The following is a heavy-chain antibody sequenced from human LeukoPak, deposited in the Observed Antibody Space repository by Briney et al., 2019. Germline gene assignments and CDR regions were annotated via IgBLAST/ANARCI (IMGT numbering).Heavy chain of an antibody. D-gene: IGHD5-24*01. Sequence: GASVKVSCKASGYTFTGYYMHWVRQAPGQGLEWMGRINPNSGGTNYAQKLQGRVTMTTDTSTSTAYMELRSLRSDDTAVYYCARGGGYKSGGAFDIWGQGTMVTVSS. V-gene: IGHV1-2*06. CDR2: INPNSGGT. CDR3: ARGGGYKSGGAFDI. J-gene: IGHJ3*02. CDR1: GYTFTGYY.